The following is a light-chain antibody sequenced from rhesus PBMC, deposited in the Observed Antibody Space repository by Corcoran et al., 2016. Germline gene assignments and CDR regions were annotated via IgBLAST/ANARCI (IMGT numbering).Light chain of an antibody. V-gene: IGKV1-21*01. CDR2: KAS. CDR3: QQYYSAPYN. J-gene: IGKJ2*01. Sequence: DIQMTQSPSSLSASVGDRVTITCRASQGISYWLAWYQHKPGKAPNLLIYKASNLQSGVPSRFSGGGSGTDFTLTISSLQPEDFATYYCQQYYSAPYNFGQGTKVEIK. CDR1: QGISYW.